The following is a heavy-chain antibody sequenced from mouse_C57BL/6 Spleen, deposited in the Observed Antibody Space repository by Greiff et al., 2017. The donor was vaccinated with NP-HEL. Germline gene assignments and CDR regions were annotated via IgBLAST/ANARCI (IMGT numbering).Heavy chain of an antibody. V-gene: IGHV1-82*01. CDR1: GYAFSSSW. J-gene: IGHJ4*01. Sequence: LVESGPELVKPGASVKISCKASGYAFSSSWMNWVKQRPGKGLEWIGRIYPGDGDTNYNGKFKGKATLTADKSSSTAYMQLSSLTSEDSAVYFCASSTTVVAPGAMDYWGQGTSVTVSS. CDR3: ASSTTVVAPGAMDY. D-gene: IGHD1-1*01. CDR2: IYPGDGDT.